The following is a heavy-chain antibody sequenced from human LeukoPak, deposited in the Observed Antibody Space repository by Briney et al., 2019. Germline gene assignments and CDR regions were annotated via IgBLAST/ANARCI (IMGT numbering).Heavy chain of an antibody. Sequence: NSGGSLRLSCAASGFTFSNAWMNWVRQAPGKGLEWVGRIKSKTDGGTIDYAAPVKGRFTISRDNSKNTLYLQMNSLRAEDTAVYYCAKDPYCTNGVCYYYMDVWGKGTTVTVSS. V-gene: IGHV3-15*01. CDR3: AKDPYCTNGVCYYYMDV. D-gene: IGHD2-8*01. CDR1: GFTFSNAW. CDR2: IKSKTDGGTI. J-gene: IGHJ6*03.